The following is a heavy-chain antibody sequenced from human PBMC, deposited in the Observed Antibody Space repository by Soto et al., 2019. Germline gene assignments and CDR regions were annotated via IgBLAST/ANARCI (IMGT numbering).Heavy chain of an antibody. CDR3: TSYGGDSGGYEFFQH. D-gene: IGHD2-21*02. J-gene: IGHJ1*01. V-gene: IGHV3-23*01. CDR2: ISGSSDA. CDR1: GFTFSSYG. Sequence: EVQLLESGGGLEPQGGSLRLSCAASGFTFSSYGMSWVRQAPGKGLEWVSAISGSSDAYYPDSVKGRFTISRDNSRSTLYLQMNRLRDEDTGVYYCTSYGGDSGGYEFFQHWGQGTLVTVS.